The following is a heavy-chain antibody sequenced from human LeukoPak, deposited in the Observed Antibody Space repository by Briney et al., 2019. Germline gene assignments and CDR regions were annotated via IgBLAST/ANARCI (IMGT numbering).Heavy chain of an antibody. CDR3: ARDYYDFWSGPTRNYYYYMDV. Sequence: WASVKVSCKASGYTFTGYYMHWVRQAPGQGLEWMGWINPNSGGTNYAQKFQGRVTMTRDTSISTAYMELSRLRSDDMAVYYCARDYYDFWSGPTRNYYYYMDVWGKGTTVTVSS. CDR1: GYTFTGYY. J-gene: IGHJ6*03. V-gene: IGHV1-2*02. D-gene: IGHD3-3*01. CDR2: INPNSGGT.